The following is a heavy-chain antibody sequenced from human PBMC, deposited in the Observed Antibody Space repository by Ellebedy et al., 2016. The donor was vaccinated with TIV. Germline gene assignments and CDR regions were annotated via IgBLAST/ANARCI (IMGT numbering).Heavy chain of an antibody. V-gene: IGHV4-59*01. J-gene: IGHJ5*02. Sequence: SETLSLXCTVSGGSISSYYWSWIRQPPGKGLEWIGYIYYSGSTNYNPSLKSRVTISVDTSKNQFSLKLSSVTAADTAVYYCARRDQLRTYNWFDPWGQGTLVTVSS. CDR2: IYYSGST. D-gene: IGHD2-2*01. CDR3: ARRDQLRTYNWFDP. CDR1: GGSISSYY.